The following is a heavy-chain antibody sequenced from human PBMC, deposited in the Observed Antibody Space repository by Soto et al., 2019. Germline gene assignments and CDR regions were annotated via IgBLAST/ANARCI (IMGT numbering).Heavy chain of an antibody. J-gene: IGHJ4*02. CDR1: GGSISSYY. CDR3: ARDGTTRGDSYGLLFDY. CDR2: IYTSGST. Sequence: QVQLQESGPGLVKPSETLSLTCTVSGGSISSYYWSWIRQPAGKGLEWIGRIYTSGSTNYNPSLTSRVTMSVDTSKNQFSLKLSSVTTADTAVYYCARDGTTRGDSYGLLFDYWGQGTLVTVSS. D-gene: IGHD5-18*01. V-gene: IGHV4-4*07.